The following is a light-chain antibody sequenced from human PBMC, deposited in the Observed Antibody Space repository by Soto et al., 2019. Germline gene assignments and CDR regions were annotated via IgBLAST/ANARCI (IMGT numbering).Light chain of an antibody. CDR1: QSVSSSY. J-gene: IGKJ4*01. CDR2: GAL. CDR3: KQYATSPLT. V-gene: IGKV3-20*01. Sequence: EIVLTQSPGTLSLSPGERATLSCRPTQSVSSSYLAWYQQKPGQAPRLLIYGALSRATGIPDRFSGSGSGTDFTLTISRLEPEDFALYYCKQYATSPLTFGGGTKVDIK.